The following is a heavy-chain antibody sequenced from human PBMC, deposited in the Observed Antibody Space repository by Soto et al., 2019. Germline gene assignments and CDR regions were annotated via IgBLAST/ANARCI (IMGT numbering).Heavy chain of an antibody. Sequence: QVQLVQSGAEVKKPGASVKVSCKASGYTFTSYYMHWVRQAPGQGLEWMGIINPSGGSTSYAQKFQGRVTMTRDTSTSTVYMELSSLRSEDTAVYYCARDREAFPNLPRSYYDFWSGYYYYYYGMDVW. CDR2: INPSGGST. CDR1: GYTFTSYY. J-gene: IGHJ6*01. V-gene: IGHV1-46*01. CDR3: ARDREAFPNLPRSYYDFWSGYYYYYYGMDV. D-gene: IGHD3-3*01.